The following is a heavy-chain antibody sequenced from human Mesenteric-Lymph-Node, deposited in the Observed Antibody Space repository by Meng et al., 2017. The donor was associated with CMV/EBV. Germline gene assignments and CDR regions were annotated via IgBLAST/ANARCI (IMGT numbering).Heavy chain of an antibody. Sequence: ASVKVSCKASGYSFSSYAFSWVRQAPGQGLEWMGWISAYNGNTNYAQKLQGRVAMTTDTSTSTAYMELRSLRSDDTAVYYCARENVEPYYYDSRGWFDPWGQGTLVTVSS. CDR2: ISAYNGNT. CDR1: GYSFSSYA. D-gene: IGHD3-22*01. CDR3: ARENVEPYYYDSRGWFDP. V-gene: IGHV1-18*01. J-gene: IGHJ5*02.